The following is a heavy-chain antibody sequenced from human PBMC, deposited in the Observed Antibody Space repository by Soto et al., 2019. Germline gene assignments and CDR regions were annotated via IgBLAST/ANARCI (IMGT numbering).Heavy chain of an antibody. CDR3: AKDQASGQGSFDS. CDR1: GFTFNIYG. J-gene: IGHJ4*02. V-gene: IGHV3-30*18. Sequence: GGSLRLSCAASGFTFNIYGMHWVRQAPDKGLEWVALISYDGSNQYYADSVKGRFTISRDNSKDTLFLQMNSLRADDTAVYYCAKDQASGQGSFDSWGQGTLVTVSS. CDR2: ISYDGSNQ.